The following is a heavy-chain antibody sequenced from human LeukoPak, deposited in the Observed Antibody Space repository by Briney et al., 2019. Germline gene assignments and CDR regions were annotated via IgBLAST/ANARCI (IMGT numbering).Heavy chain of an antibody. D-gene: IGHD3-10*01. CDR3: LSGSGH. Sequence: SGGSLRLSCAAAGCIFRNYWMGWVRQAPGKGLEWVANINEDGSEKYYVDSVKGRFIISRDNAKNSLYLQMNILRAEDTAVFYCLSGSGHCGQGALVTVSS. J-gene: IGHJ4*02. CDR1: GCIFRNYW. CDR2: INEDGSEK. V-gene: IGHV3-7*01.